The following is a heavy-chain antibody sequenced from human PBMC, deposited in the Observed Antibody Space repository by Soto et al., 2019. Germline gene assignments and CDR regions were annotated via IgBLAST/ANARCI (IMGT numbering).Heavy chain of an antibody. CDR3: ATTPEIEWELLLDY. J-gene: IGHJ4*02. CDR2: IYSGGST. D-gene: IGHD1-26*01. CDR1: GFTVSSNY. V-gene: IGHV3-53*02. Sequence: DVQLVETGGGLIQPGGSLRLSCAASGFTVSSNYMSWVRQAPGKGLEWVSVIYSGGSTYYADSVKGRFTISRDNSKNTLYLQMNSLRAEDTAVYYCATTPEIEWELLLDYWGQGTLVTVSS.